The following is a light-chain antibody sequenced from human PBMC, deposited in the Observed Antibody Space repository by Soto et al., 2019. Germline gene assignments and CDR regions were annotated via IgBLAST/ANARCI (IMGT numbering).Light chain of an antibody. J-gene: IGKJ1*01. CDR2: DAS. V-gene: IGKV3-11*01. CDR3: QQRSSWPWT. CDR1: QSVRSS. Sequence: EILLTQSPATLSSSPGERATLSCRASQSVRSSLAWYQQKPGQAPRLLIYDASTRATGIPGTFSGSGSGTDFTLTISNLEPEDFAVYYCQQRSSWPWTFGQGAKVEIK.